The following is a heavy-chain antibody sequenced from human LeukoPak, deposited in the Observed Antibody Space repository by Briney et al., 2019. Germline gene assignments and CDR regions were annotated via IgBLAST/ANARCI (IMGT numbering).Heavy chain of an antibody. CDR2: INPNSGGT. Sequence: ASVKVSCKASGYTFTGYYMHWVRQAPGQGLEWMGRINPNSGGTNYAQKFQGRVTMTRDTSISTAYMELSRLGSDDTAVYYCASRYYYDSSGYFDYWGQGTLVTVSS. D-gene: IGHD3-22*01. CDR3: ASRYYYDSSGYFDY. J-gene: IGHJ4*02. V-gene: IGHV1-2*06. CDR1: GYTFTGYY.